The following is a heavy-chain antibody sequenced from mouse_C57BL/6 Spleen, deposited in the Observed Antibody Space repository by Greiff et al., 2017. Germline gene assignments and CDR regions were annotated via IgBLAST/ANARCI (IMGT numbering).Heavy chain of an antibody. CDR3: ARAEVTTIVAGDCFDY. CDR1: GYSFTDYN. V-gene: IGHV1-39*01. J-gene: IGHJ2*01. CDR2: INPNYGTT. Sequence: EVQLQQSGPELVKPGASVTISCKASGYSFTDYNMNWVKQSNGKSLEWIGVINPNYGTTSYNQKFKGKATLNVDQSSSTAYMQLNGLTSQDSAVYYCARAEVTTIVAGDCFDYWGQGTTLTVSS. D-gene: IGHD1-1*01.